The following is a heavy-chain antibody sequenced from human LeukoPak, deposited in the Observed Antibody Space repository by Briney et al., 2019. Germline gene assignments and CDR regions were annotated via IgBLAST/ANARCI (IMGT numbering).Heavy chain of an antibody. CDR1: GFTVSSNF. V-gene: IGHV3-66*01. CDR2: IYSGDNT. J-gene: IGHJ4*02. CDR3: ARIKTTSFDY. Sequence: GGSLRLSCAASGFTVSSNFLSWVRQAPGKGLEWVTVIYSGDNTHYADSVKGRFTISRDNSNNTPYLQMNSLRAEDTAVYYCARIKTTSFDYWGQGTLVTVSS. D-gene: IGHD2/OR15-2a*01.